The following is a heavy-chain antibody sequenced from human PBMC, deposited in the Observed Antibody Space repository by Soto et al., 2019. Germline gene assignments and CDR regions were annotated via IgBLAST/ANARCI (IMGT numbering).Heavy chain of an antibody. J-gene: IGHJ2*01. D-gene: IGHD2-21*02. V-gene: IGHV1-69*01. CDR2: IIPIFGTA. CDR1: GGTFSSYA. Sequence: QVQLVQSGAEVKKPGSSVKVSCKASGGTFSSYAISWVRQAPGQGLEWMGGIIPIFGTANYAQKFQGRVTITADESTSTAYMELSSLRSEDTAVYYCAGGSLAYCGGDCDSSWYFDLWGRGTLVTVSS. CDR3: AGGSLAYCGGDCDSSWYFDL.